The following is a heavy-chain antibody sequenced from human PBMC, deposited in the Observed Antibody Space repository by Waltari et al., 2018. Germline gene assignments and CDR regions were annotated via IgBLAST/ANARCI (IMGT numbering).Heavy chain of an antibody. CDR2: INGNSGIT. CDR3: ATLRGQVSWY. Sequence: QVQLQESGPGLVKPSETLSLNCTVSGDYTSSYWWTWIRQPPGKGLEWIGEINGNSGITNYNSSLKSRVTISKDASKNQFSLILTSVTAADSAVYYCATLRGQVSWYWGQGILVTVSS. V-gene: IGHV4-59*12. D-gene: IGHD1-20*01. CDR1: GDYTSSYW. J-gene: IGHJ4*02.